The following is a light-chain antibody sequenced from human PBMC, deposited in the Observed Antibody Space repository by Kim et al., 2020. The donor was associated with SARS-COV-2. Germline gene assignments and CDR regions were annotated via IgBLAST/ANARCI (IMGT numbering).Light chain of an antibody. CDR2: EVS. CDR3: SSYAGSNNYV. V-gene: IGLV2-8*01. CDR1: SSDVGDYNY. Sequence: GQSATSSGTVTSSDVGDYNYVSWYQQHPGKAPKLMIYEVSKRPSGVPDRFSGSKSGNTASLTVSGLQAEDEADYYCSSYAGSNNYVFGTGTKVTVL. J-gene: IGLJ1*01.